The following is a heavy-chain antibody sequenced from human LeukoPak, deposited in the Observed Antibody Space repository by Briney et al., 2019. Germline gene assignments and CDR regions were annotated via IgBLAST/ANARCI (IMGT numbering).Heavy chain of an antibody. CDR2: ISYDGSNK. J-gene: IGHJ4*02. V-gene: IGHV3-30*04. D-gene: IGHD6-13*01. CDR1: GFTFSSYA. Sequence: PGGSLRLSCAASGFTFSSYAMHWVRQAPGKGLEWVAVISYDGSNKYYADSVKGRFTISRDNSKNTLYLQMNSLRAEDTAVYYCATCSSWCDHYFDYWGQGTLVTVSS. CDR3: ATCSSWCDHYFDY.